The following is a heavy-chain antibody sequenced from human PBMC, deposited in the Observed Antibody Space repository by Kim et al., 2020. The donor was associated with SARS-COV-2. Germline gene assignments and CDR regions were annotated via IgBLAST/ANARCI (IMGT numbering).Heavy chain of an antibody. J-gene: IGHJ3*02. Sequence: GGSLRLSCAASGFTFSSYSMNWVRQAPGKGLEWVSSISSSSSYIYYADSVKGRFTISRDNAKNSLYLQMNSLRAEDTAVYYCARSKREYSSSSFAFDIWGQGTMVTVSS. D-gene: IGHD6-6*01. CDR1: GFTFSSYS. CDR2: ISSSSSYI. V-gene: IGHV3-21*01. CDR3: ARSKREYSSSSFAFDI.